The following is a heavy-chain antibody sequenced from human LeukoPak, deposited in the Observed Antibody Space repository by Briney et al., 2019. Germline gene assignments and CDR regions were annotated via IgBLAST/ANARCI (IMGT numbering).Heavy chain of an antibody. CDR1: GFTVSDYS. Sequence: GGSLRLSCAASGFTVSDYSMSWVRQAPGKGLEWVSAISGSGSYTDYADSVKGRFTISRDNAKNSLYLQMNSLRAEDTAVYYCARDRVGATTVLFDYWGQGTLVTVSS. V-gene: IGHV3-11*06. CDR3: ARDRVGATTVLFDY. CDR2: ISGSGSYT. J-gene: IGHJ4*02. D-gene: IGHD1-26*01.